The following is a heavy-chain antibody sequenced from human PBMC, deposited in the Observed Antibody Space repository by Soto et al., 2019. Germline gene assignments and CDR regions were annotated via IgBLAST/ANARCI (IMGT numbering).Heavy chain of an antibody. CDR3: AGTQYLGAPSSNWFDH. J-gene: IGHJ5*02. CDR2: IYYSGTT. D-gene: IGHD3-16*01. V-gene: IGHV4-59*01. CDR1: GGSISSYY. Sequence: PSETLSLTCTVSGGSISSYYWSWIRQPPGKGLEWTGPIYYSGTTNYNPSLKSRVTISVDTSKHQFSLKVSSVTAADTAVYSCAGTQYLGAPSSNWFDHWDQGTLVSVS.